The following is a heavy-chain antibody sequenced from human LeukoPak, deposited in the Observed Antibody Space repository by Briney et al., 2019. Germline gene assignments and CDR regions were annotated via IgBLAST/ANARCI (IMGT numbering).Heavy chain of an antibody. D-gene: IGHD5-12*01. J-gene: IGHJ4*02. CDR3: ATKGRGYSGYDFSFDS. Sequence: QAGGSLRLSCAASGLTFSKAWMSWVRQAPGKGLEWVSYISSRSSDIYYADSVKGRFTISRDNAKNSLYLQMNSLRDEDTAVYYCATKGRGYSGYDFSFDSWGQGTLVTVSS. CDR1: GLTFSKAW. CDR2: ISSRSSDI. V-gene: IGHV3-48*02.